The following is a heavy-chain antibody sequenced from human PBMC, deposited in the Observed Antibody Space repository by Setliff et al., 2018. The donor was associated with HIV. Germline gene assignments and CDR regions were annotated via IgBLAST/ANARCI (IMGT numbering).Heavy chain of an antibody. CDR2: ISSSSSYI. J-gene: IGHJ2*01. D-gene: IGHD3-3*01. CDR1: GFTFDDYA. Sequence: GGSLRLSCAASGFTFDDYAMHWVRQAPGKGLEWVSSISSSSSYIYYADSVKGRFTISRDNAKNSLFLQMDSLRAEDTAVYYCARPFYSFWSDYYLYWYFELWGRGTRVTVSS. CDR3: ARPFYSFWSDYYLYWYFEL. V-gene: IGHV3-21*06.